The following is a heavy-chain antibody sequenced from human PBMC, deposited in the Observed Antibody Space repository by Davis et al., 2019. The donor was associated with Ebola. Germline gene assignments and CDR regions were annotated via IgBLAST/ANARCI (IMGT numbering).Heavy chain of an antibody. V-gene: IGHV6-1*01. CDR2: TYYNSKWYN. Sequence: HSQILSHPCFIFGDSVSSGGWNWIMPSLSRGLERLGRTYYNSKWYNEYAVSVKSRITINPDTSKNQFSLQLNSVTPEDTALYYCTRGWLRGGMDVWGEGTTVTV. J-gene: IGHJ6*02. CDR3: TRGWLRGGMDV. CDR1: GDSVSSGG. D-gene: IGHD5-18*01.